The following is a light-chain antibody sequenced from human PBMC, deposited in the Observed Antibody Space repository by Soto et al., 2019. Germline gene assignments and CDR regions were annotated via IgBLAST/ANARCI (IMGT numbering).Light chain of an antibody. CDR3: QRYGSSRWT. Sequence: EIVLTQSPGTLSLSPGERATLSCRASQSVSSSYLAWYQQKPGQAPRLLIYGASSRATGIPDRFSGSGSGADFTLTISRLEPEDFAVSYCQRYGSSRWTFGQGTKGEIK. CDR2: GAS. J-gene: IGKJ1*01. CDR1: QSVSSSY. V-gene: IGKV3-20*01.